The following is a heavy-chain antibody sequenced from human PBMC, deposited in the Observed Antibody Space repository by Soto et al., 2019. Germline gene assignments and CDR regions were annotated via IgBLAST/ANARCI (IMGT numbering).Heavy chain of an antibody. CDR3: AKARPPVQH. V-gene: IGHV3-23*01. J-gene: IGHJ1*01. CDR1: GFTFSNHA. CDR2: ISRSGANT. Sequence: GGSLRLSCAASGFTFSNHAMSWVRQAPGKGLEWVSGISRSGANTYYADSVKGRFTFSRDNSKDTLNLQMNSLRAEDTAVYYCAKARPPVQHWGQGTLVTVSS.